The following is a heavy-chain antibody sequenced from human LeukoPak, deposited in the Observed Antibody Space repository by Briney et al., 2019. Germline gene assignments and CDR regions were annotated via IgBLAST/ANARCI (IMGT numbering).Heavy chain of an antibody. CDR3: ARDTQKTPIAAAGTPNY. V-gene: IGHV3-74*01. CDR2: INSDGSST. J-gene: IGHJ4*02. CDR1: GFTFDDYA. D-gene: IGHD6-13*01. Sequence: GGSLRLSCAASGFTFDDYAMHWVRQAPGKGLVWVSRINSDGSSTSYADSVKGRFTISRDNAKNTLYLQMNSLRAEDTAVYYCARDTQKTPIAAAGTPNYWGQGTLVTVSS.